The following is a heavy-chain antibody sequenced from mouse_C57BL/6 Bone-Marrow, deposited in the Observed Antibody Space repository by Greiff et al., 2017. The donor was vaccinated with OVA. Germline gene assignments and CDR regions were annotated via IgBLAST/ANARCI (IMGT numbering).Heavy chain of an antibody. J-gene: IGHJ3*01. CDR3: ATYPRFAY. V-gene: IGHV1-26*01. D-gene: IGHD2-10*01. CDR1: GYTFTDYY. CDR2: INPNNGGT. Sequence: VQLQQSGPELVKPGASVKISCKASGYTFTDYYMNWVKQSHGKSLEWIGDINPNNGGTSYNQKFKGKATLTVDKSSSTAYMELRSLTSEDSAVYYCATYPRFAYWGRGTLVTVSA.